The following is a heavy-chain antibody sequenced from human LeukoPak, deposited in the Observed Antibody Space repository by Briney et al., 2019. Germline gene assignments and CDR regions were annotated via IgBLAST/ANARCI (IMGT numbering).Heavy chain of an antibody. Sequence: GGSLRLSCAASGFTFSSFAMSWVRQAPGKGLEWVSTFGSSGATYYADSVKGRFTISRDTSKNTLYLQMNSLRPEDTAVYYCAKRVTTPHYFDYWGQGTRVTVSS. CDR1: GFTFSSFA. CDR2: FGSSGAT. CDR3: AKRVTTPHYFDY. V-gene: IGHV3-23*01. D-gene: IGHD1-1*01. J-gene: IGHJ4*02.